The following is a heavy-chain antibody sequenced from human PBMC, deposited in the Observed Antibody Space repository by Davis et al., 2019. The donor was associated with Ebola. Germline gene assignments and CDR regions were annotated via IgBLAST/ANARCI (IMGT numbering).Heavy chain of an antibody. V-gene: IGHV3-20*04. J-gene: IGHJ5*01. D-gene: IGHD3-16*02. CDR3: LKDLRSGSYPAFDS. CDR2: IHWNGGRT. CDR1: GFAINNYD. Sequence: GESLKISCAASGFAINNYDMNWVRQAPGKGLEWVSGIHWNGGRTGYADSVKGRFIISRDNAKNSLYLQMNSLRAEDTAVYYCLKDLRSGSYPAFDSWGQGDLVTVSS.